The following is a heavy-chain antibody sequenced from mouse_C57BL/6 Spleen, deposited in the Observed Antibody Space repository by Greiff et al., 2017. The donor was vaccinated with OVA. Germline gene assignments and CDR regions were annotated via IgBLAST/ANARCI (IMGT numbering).Heavy chain of an antibody. CDR2: ISSGSSTI. Sequence: EVMLVESGGGLVKPGGSLKLSCAASGFTFSDYGMHWVRQAPEKGLEWVAYISSGSSTIYYADTVKGRFTISRDNAKNTLFLQMTSLRSEDTAMYYCAKDYGSSPNYAMDYWGQGTSVTVSS. V-gene: IGHV5-17*01. CDR1: GFTFSDYG. J-gene: IGHJ4*01. D-gene: IGHD1-1*01. CDR3: AKDYGSSPNYAMDY.